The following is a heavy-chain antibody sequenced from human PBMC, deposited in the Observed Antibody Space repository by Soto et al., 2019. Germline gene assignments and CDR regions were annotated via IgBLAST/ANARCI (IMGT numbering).Heavy chain of an antibody. Sequence: GGSLRLSCAASGFTFSSYGMHWVRQAPGKGLEWVAVIWYDGSNKYYADSVKGRFTISRDNSKNTLYLQMNSLRAEDTAVYYCARDYGDYFAFDIWGQGTMVTVSS. D-gene: IGHD4-17*01. CDR1: GFTFSSYG. CDR3: ARDYGDYFAFDI. J-gene: IGHJ3*02. V-gene: IGHV3-33*01. CDR2: IWYDGSNK.